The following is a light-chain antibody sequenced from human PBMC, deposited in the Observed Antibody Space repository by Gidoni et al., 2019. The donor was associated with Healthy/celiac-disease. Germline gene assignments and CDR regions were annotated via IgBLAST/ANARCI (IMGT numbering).Light chain of an antibody. Sequence: DIQLTQSPSSLSASVGDRVTITCRESQSISSYVNWYQQKPGKAPKLLIYAASSLQSGVPSRFSGSGSGTDFTLTISSLQPEDFATYYCQQSYSTPLFTFGPGTKVDIK. CDR3: QQSYSTPLFT. V-gene: IGKV1-39*01. CDR2: AAS. J-gene: IGKJ3*01. CDR1: QSISSY.